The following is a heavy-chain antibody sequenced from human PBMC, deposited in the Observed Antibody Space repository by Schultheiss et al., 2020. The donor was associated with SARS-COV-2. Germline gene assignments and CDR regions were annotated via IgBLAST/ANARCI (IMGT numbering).Heavy chain of an antibody. D-gene: IGHD3-10*01. CDR3: ARGRISMVRGVTGAQDY. V-gene: IGHV4-59*01. J-gene: IGHJ4*02. Sequence: ESLKISCTVSGGSISSYYWSWIRQPPGKGLEWIGYIYYSGSTNYNPSLKSRVTISVDTSKNQFSLKLSSVTAADTAVYYCARGRISMVRGVTGAQDYWGQGTLVTVSS. CDR2: IYYSGST. CDR1: GGSISSYY.